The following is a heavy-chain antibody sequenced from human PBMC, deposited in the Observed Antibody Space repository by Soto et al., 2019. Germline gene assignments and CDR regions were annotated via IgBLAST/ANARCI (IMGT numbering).Heavy chain of an antibody. V-gene: IGHV1-18*01. J-gene: IGHJ3*02. D-gene: IGHD3-10*01. Sequence: ASVKVSCKASGYTFTSYGISLVRQAPGQGLEWMXWXSXXXGXTXXXQXXKXRVTMTTDTSTSTAYMELRSLRSDDTAVYYCARGVGSWFASAFDIWGQGTMVTVSS. CDR1: GYTFTSYG. CDR3: ARGVGSWFASAFDI. CDR2: XSXXXGXT.